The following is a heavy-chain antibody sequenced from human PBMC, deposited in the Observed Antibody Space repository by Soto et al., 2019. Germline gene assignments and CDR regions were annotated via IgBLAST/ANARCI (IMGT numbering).Heavy chain of an antibody. J-gene: IGHJ5*02. D-gene: IGHD2-15*01. CDR2: ISWKSGTI. V-gene: IGHV3-9*01. CDR3: AKDMSARSDSGLNWVAP. Sequence: EVPLVESGGGLVQPGGSLRLSCAASGFTFDDYVMHWVRQAPGKGREWVSGISWKSGTIGYADSVQGRFNISRESAKNSLYLQMSSLRTEDTAFYYCAKDMSARSDSGLNWVAPWGQGTLVTVSS. CDR1: GFTFDDYV.